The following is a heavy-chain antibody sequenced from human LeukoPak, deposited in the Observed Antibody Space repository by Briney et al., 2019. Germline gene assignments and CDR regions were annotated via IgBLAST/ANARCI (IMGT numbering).Heavy chain of an antibody. CDR2: IYPGDSDT. Sequence: GESLKISCKGSGYSFTSYWIGWVRQMPGKGLEWMGIIYPGDSDTRYSPSFQGQVTISADKPISTAYLQWSSLKASDTAMYYCARHQYSSGWYSGMDVWGKGTTVTISS. V-gene: IGHV5-51*01. CDR3: ARHQYSSGWYSGMDV. D-gene: IGHD6-19*01. J-gene: IGHJ6*04. CDR1: GYSFTSYW.